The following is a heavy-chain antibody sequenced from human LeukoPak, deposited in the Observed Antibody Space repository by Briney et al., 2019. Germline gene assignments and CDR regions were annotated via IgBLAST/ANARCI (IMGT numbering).Heavy chain of an antibody. Sequence: NPSETLSLTCTVSGYSISSGYYWAWIRQPPGKGLEWIGSIYYSGNTYYNPSLKSRVTISLDTSKNQFSLKLSSVTAADTAVYYCARDTAMVTGGGVDYWGQGTLVTVSS. CDR1: GYSISSGYY. CDR2: IYYSGNT. CDR3: ARDTAMVTGGGVDY. D-gene: IGHD5-18*01. V-gene: IGHV4-38-2*02. J-gene: IGHJ4*02.